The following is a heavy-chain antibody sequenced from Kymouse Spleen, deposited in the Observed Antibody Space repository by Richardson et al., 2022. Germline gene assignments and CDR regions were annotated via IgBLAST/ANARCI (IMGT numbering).Heavy chain of an antibody. Sequence: QVQLQQWGAGLLKPSETLSLTCAVYGGSFSGYYWSWIRQPPGKGLEWIGEINHSGSTNYNPSLKSRVTISVDTSKNQFSLKLSSVTAADTAVYYCARSMVRGVSGGMDVWGQGTTVTVSS. D-gene: IGHD3-10*01. J-gene: IGHJ6*02. V-gene: IGHV4-34*01. CDR3: ARSMVRGVSGGMDV. CDR2: INHSGST. CDR1: GGSFSGYY.